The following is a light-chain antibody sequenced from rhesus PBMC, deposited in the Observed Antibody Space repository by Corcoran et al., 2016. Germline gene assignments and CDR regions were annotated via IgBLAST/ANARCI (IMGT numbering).Light chain of an antibody. CDR3: QVWDSRNKCYI. CDR2: GNA. Sequence: SYELTQPPSVSAASGQMARVTCGGDNIGRKNVHWYQQKPPQAPVVVIYGNAKRPSGIPERFSGSNSGNTATLTISRVEAGDEADYFCQVWDSRNKCYIFGGGTRLTVL. J-gene: IGLJ1*01. V-gene: IGLV3-25*02. CDR1: NIGRKN.